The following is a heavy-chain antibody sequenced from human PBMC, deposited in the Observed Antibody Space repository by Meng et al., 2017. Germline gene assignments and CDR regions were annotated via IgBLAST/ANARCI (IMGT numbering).Heavy chain of an antibody. V-gene: IGHV1-69*06. J-gene: IGHJ4*02. CDR1: GGTFSSYA. CDR3: HSGWYQAGDDY. CDR2: IIPIFGTA. Sequence: QGQLVESGAEGKKTGSSVKVSCKASGGTFSSYAISWVRQAPGQGLEWMGGIIPIFGTANYAQKFQGRVTITADKSTSTAYMELSSLRSEDTAVYYCHSGWYQAGDDYWGQGTLVTVSS. D-gene: IGHD6-19*01.